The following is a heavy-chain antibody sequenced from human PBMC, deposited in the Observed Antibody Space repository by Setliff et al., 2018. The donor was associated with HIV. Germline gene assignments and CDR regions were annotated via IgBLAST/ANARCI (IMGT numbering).Heavy chain of an antibody. D-gene: IGHD6-19*01. Sequence: ASVKVSCKTSDYTLSNYHLSWARQAPGQGLEWMGWISPNNGDTKYALNFQGRVTMTADTSTSTVYMELRSLTSDDTAVYYCARDFPRFSSGYYGNFDYWGQGTRVTVSS. CDR1: DYTLSNYH. J-gene: IGHJ4*02. CDR2: ISPNNGDT. V-gene: IGHV1-18*01. CDR3: ARDFPRFSSGYYGNFDY.